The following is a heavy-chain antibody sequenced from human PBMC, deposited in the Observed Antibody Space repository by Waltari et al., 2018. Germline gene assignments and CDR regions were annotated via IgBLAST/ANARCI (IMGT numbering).Heavy chain of an antibody. CDR3: ARGIQWIRYYYYMDV. V-gene: IGHV1-8*03. CDR2: MNPNSGNT. Sequence: QVQLVQSGAEVKKPGASVKVSCKASGYTFTSYDINWVRQATGQGLEWMGWMNPNSGNTGYAQKFQGRVTITRNNSISTAYMELSSLRSEDTAVYYCARGIQWIRYYYYMDVWGKGTTVTVSS. CDR1: GYTFTSYD. D-gene: IGHD5-18*01. J-gene: IGHJ6*03.